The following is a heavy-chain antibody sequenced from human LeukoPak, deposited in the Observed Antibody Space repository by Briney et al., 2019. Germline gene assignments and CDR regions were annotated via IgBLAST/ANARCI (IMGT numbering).Heavy chain of an antibody. CDR1: GFTFSSYG. CDR3: ASQNRYDYAESYYFDY. Sequence: GRSLRLSCAASGFTFSSYGMHWVRQAPGKGLEWVAVISYDGSNKYYADSVKGRFTISRDNSKNTLYLQMNSLRAEDTAVYYCASQNRYDYAESYYFDYWGQGTLVTVSS. CDR2: ISYDGSNK. V-gene: IGHV3-30*03. D-gene: IGHD3-16*01. J-gene: IGHJ4*02.